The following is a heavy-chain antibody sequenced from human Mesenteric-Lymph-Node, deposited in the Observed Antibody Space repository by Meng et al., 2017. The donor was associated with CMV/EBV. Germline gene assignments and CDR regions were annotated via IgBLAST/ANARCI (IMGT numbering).Heavy chain of an antibody. CDR3: ARGVDPAFFDP. CDR2: VGASNNI. J-gene: IGHJ5*02. D-gene: IGHD5/OR15-5a*01. V-gene: IGHV3-21*05. Sequence: GESLKISCAAFSTYNMNWVRQAPGKGLEWVSYVGASNNIYYADSVKGRFTISRDNAKNSVYLQMNSLRAEDTAVYYCARGVDPAFFDPWGQGTLVTVSS. CDR1: STYN.